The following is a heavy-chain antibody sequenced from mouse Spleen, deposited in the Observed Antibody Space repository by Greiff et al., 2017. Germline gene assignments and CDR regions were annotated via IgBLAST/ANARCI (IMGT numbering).Heavy chain of an antibody. D-gene: IGHD2-4*01. CDR3: ARSTMISPFDY. V-gene: IGHV1-63*02. J-gene: IGHJ2*01. Sequence: QVQLQQSGAELVRPGTSVKISCKASGYTFTNYWLGWVKQRPGHGLEWIGDIYPGGGYTNYNEKFKGKATLTADTSSSTAYMQLSSLTSEDSAVYFCARSTMISPFDYWGQGTTLTVSS. CDR1: GYTFTNYW. CDR2: IYPGGGYT.